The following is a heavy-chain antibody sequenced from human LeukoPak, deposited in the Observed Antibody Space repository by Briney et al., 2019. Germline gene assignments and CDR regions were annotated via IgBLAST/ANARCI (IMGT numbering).Heavy chain of an antibody. D-gene: IGHD3-10*01. V-gene: IGHV3-53*01. CDR1: GFTVSSNY. CDR2: IYSGGST. J-gene: IGHJ5*02. Sequence: GGSLRLSCAASGFTVSSNYMSWVRQAPGKGLEWVSVIYSGGSTYYADSVKGRFTISRDNSKNTLYLQMNSLRAEDTAVYYFARVLLWFGELSRGFDPWGQGTLVTVSS. CDR3: ARVLLWFGELSRGFDP.